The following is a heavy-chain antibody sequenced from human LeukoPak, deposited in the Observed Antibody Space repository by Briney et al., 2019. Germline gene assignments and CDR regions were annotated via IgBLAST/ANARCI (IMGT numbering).Heavy chain of an antibody. D-gene: IGHD3-3*01. J-gene: IGHJ3*02. CDR1: GYTFTGYY. CDR3: ARLTYYDFWSGYNYAFDI. V-gene: IGHV1-46*01. CDR2: INPSGGST. Sequence: WDSVKVSCKASGYTFTGYYMHWVRQAPGQGLEWMGIINPSGGSTSYAQKFQGRVTMTRDTSISTAYMELSRLRSDDTAVYYCARLTYYDFWSGYNYAFDIWGQGTMVTVSS.